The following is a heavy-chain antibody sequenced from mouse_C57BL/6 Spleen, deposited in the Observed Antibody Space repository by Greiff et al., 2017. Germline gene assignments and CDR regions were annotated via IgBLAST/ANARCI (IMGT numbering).Heavy chain of an antibody. CDR3: ARGGGYDYDDGYAMDY. V-gene: IGHV1-47*01. CDR2: FHPYNDDT. D-gene: IGHD2-4*01. Sequence: QVQLKESGAELVKPGASVKMSCKASGYTFTTYPIEWMKQNHGKSLEWIGNFHPYNDDTKYNEKFKGKATLTVEKSSSTVYLALSRLTSDDSAVYYGARGGGYDYDDGYAMDYWGQGTSVTVSS. CDR1: GYTFTTYP. J-gene: IGHJ4*01.